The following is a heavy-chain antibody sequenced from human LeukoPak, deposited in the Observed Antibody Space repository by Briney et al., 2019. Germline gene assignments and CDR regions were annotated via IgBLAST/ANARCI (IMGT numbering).Heavy chain of an antibody. CDR1: GFTFSSYS. J-gene: IGHJ3*02. D-gene: IGHD3-9*01. CDR3: ARVPETVLTGFDTIYAFDI. CDR2: ISSSSSYI. Sequence: SGGSLRLSRAASGFTFSSYSMNWVRQAPGKGLEWVSSISSSSSYIYYADSVKGRFTISRDNAKNSLYLQMNSLRAEDTAVYYCARVPETVLTGFDTIYAFDIWGQGTMVTVSS. V-gene: IGHV3-21*01.